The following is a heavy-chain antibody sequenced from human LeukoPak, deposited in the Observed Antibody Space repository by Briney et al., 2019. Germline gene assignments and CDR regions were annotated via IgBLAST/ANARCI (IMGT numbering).Heavy chain of an antibody. CDR3: AKGGATSCYTMLDY. D-gene: IGHD2-2*02. J-gene: IGHJ4*02. CDR2: ICGSCGST. CDR1: GFTFTNYA. V-gene: IGHV3-23*01. Sequence: QSGGSLRLSCAASGFTFTNYAMSWVRQAPGKGLEWVSAICGSCGSTYYADSVKGRFTISRDNSKNTLYLQMNSLRADDTAVYYCAKGGATSCYTMLDYWGQGTLVTVSS.